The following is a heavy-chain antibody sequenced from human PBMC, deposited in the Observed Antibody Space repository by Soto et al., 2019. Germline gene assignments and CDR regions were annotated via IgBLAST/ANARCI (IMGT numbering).Heavy chain of an antibody. CDR3: AWRTDFWSGYYTHYYYGMDV. D-gene: IGHD3-3*01. CDR1: GGTFSSYA. J-gene: IGHJ6*02. CDR2: IIPIFGTA. Sequence: SVKVSCKASGGTFSSYAISWVRQAPGQGLEWMGGIIPIFGTANYAQKFQGRVTITADESTSTAYMELSSLRSEDTAVYYCAWRTDFWSGYYTHYYYGMDVWGQGTTVTVSS. V-gene: IGHV1-69*13.